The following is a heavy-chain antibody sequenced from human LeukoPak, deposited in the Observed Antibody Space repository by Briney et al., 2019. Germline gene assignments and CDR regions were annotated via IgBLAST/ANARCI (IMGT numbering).Heavy chain of an antibody. CDR1: GFTFSNYW. CDR2: INRDGSTT. V-gene: IGHV3-74*03. CDR3: ARDKKSGESNEIDY. D-gene: IGHD3-10*01. Sequence: AGGSLRLSCAASGFTFSNYWVHWVRQAPGKGLVWVSRINRDGSTTKYADSVKGRFTVSRDNAKNTLNLQMNSLRAEDTAVYYCARDKKSGESNEIDYWGQGTLVTVSS. J-gene: IGHJ4*02.